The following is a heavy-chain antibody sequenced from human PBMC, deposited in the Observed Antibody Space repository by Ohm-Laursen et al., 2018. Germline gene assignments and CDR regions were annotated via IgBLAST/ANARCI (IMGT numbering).Heavy chain of an antibody. CDR3: ARGGRRGSSWYRNYGMDV. D-gene: IGHD6-13*01. Sequence: SDTLSLTCAVYGGSFSGYYWTWMRQPPGKGLEWIGEINHSGSTNYNPSLKSRVTISTDTSNNQFSLKLSSVTAADTAVYYCARGGRRGSSWYRNYGMDVWGQGTTVTVSS. CDR2: INHSGST. J-gene: IGHJ6*02. V-gene: IGHV4-34*01. CDR1: GGSFSGYY.